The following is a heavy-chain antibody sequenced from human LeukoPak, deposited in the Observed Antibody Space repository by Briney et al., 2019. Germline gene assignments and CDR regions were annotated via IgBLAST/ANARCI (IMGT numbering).Heavy chain of an antibody. V-gene: IGHV3-9*01. CDR2: ISWNSGSI. D-gene: IGHD3-22*01. CDR3: AFRRSSGRPDDY. Sequence: GRSLRLSCAASGFTFDDYAMHWVRQAPGKGLEWVSGISWNSGSIGYADSVKGRFTISRDNAKNSLYLQMNSLRAEDTAVYYCAFRRSSGRPDDYWGQGTLVTVSS. CDR1: GFTFDDYA. J-gene: IGHJ4*02.